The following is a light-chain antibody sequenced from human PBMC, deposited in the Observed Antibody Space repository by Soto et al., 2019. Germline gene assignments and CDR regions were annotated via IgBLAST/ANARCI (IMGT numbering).Light chain of an antibody. CDR1: QDISRW. CDR3: PQANCFPIT. Sequence: VPSSEGDRVTITCRASQDISRWLAWYQQKPGKAPVLLIYDASTLQGGVPSRFSGSGSGTDFTLTICSLRPEDFATYCSPQANCFPITFGQGTILEIK. J-gene: IGKJ5*01. CDR2: DAS. V-gene: IGKV1-12*01.